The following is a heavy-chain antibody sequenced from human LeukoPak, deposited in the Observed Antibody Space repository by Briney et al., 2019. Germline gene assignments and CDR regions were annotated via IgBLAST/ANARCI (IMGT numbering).Heavy chain of an antibody. CDR3: AGRGEGFDY. J-gene: IGHJ4*02. Sequence: PSETLSLTCTVSGGSISSSSYYWGWIRQPPGKGLEWIGSIYYSGSTYYNPSLKSRVTISVDTSKNQFSLKLSSVTAADTAVYYCAGRGEGFDYWGQGALVTVSS. CDR1: GGSISSSSYY. V-gene: IGHV4-39*07. CDR2: IYYSGST. D-gene: IGHD6-25*01.